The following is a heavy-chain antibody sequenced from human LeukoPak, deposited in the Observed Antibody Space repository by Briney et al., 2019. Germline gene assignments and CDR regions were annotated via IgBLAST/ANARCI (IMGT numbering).Heavy chain of an antibody. CDR1: GFTFSSYS. Sequence: PGGSLRLSCAASGFTFSSYSMNWVRQATGKGLEWVAFIRYDGSNKYYADSVKGRFTISRDNSKNTLYLQMNSLRAEDTAVYYCAKEEITMVRGVIIGDSNRDYYYYYMDVWGKGTTVTISS. J-gene: IGHJ6*03. D-gene: IGHD3-10*01. CDR3: AKEEITMVRGVIIGDSNRDYYYYYMDV. CDR2: IRYDGSNK. V-gene: IGHV3-30*02.